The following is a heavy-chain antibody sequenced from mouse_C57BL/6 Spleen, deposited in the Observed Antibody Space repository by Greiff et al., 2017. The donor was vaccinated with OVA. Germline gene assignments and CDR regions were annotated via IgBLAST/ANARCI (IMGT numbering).Heavy chain of an antibody. CDR1: GFTFSSYA. D-gene: IGHD1-1*01. CDR3: ARDRDYGSTAFAY. J-gene: IGHJ3*01. V-gene: IGHV5-4*01. Sequence: EVQLVESGGGLVKPGGSLKLSCAASGFTFSSYALSWVRQTPEKRLEWVATISDGGSYTYYPDNVKGRFTISRDNAKNNLYLQMSNLKSEDTAMYYCARDRDYGSTAFAYWGQGTLVTVSA. CDR2: ISDGGSYT.